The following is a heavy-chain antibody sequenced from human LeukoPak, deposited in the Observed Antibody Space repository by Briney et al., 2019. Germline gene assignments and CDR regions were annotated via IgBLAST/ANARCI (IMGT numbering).Heavy chain of an antibody. Sequence: PGGSLRLSCAASGFTFSSHWMYWVRQAPGKGLVWVSRINSDGSRTSYADSVKGRFTISRDNDKNTLYLQVNSLRVEDTAVYYCASPQSGDYGALYFQHWGQGTLVTVSS. J-gene: IGHJ1*01. D-gene: IGHD4-17*01. CDR2: INSDGSRT. CDR1: GFTFSSHW. V-gene: IGHV3-74*01. CDR3: ASPQSGDYGALYFQH.